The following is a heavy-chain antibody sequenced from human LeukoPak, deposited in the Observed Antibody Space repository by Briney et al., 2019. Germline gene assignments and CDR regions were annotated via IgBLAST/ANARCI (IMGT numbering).Heavy chain of an antibody. Sequence: GGSLRLPCAASGFTFSSYEMNWVRQAPGKGLEWVSYISSSGSTIYYADSVKGRFTISRDNAKNTLYLQMNSLRAEDTAVYYCARDPGIAVAGDAFDIWGQGTMVTVSS. CDR1: GFTFSSYE. D-gene: IGHD6-19*01. V-gene: IGHV3-48*03. J-gene: IGHJ3*02. CDR3: ARDPGIAVAGDAFDI. CDR2: ISSSGSTI.